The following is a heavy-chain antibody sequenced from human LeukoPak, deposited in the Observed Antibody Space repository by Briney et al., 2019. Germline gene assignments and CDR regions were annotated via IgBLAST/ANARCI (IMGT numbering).Heavy chain of an antibody. J-gene: IGHJ3*02. CDR3: ASSRDGYNSDAFDI. Sequence: PSETLSLTCAVYGGAFSGYYWSWIRQPPGKGLEWLGEINHSGSTNYNPSLKSRVTISVDTSKNQFSLKLSSVTAADTAVYYCASSRDGYNSDAFDIWGQGTMVTVSS. D-gene: IGHD5-24*01. CDR2: INHSGST. V-gene: IGHV4-34*01. CDR1: GGAFSGYY.